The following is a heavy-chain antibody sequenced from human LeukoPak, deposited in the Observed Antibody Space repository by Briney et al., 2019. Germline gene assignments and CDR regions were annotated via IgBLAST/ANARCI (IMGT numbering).Heavy chain of an antibody. J-gene: IGHJ4*02. CDR1: GFTVNSNY. D-gene: IGHD4-17*01. CDR3: ARVGDYGDYAFDY. V-gene: IGHV3-66*02. Sequence: GGSLRLSCAASGFTVNSNYMSWVRQAPGKGLEWVSVIYSGGSTYYADSVKGRFTISRDNSKNTLYLQMNSLRAEDTAVYYCARVGDYGDYAFDYWGQGTLVTVSS. CDR2: IYSGGST.